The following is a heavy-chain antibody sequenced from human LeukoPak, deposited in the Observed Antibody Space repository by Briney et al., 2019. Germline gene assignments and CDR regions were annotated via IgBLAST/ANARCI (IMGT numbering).Heavy chain of an antibody. CDR1: GFTCSSYG. CDR2: IRYDGSNK. Sequence: PGGSLRLSCAASGFTCSSYGMHWVRQAPGKGLEWVAFIRYDGSNKYYADSVKGRFTISRDNSKNTLYLQMNSLRAEDTAVYYCANPSGIAVLSARHDGAFDIWGQGTMVTVSS. J-gene: IGHJ3*02. D-gene: IGHD3-16*02. CDR3: ANPSGIAVLSARHDGAFDI. V-gene: IGHV3-30*02.